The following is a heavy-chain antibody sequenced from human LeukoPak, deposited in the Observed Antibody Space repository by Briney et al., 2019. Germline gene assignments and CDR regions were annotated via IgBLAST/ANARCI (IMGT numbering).Heavy chain of an antibody. J-gene: IGHJ3*02. Sequence: GGSLRLSCEGSGFTFSSYAMHWVRQAPGKGLEWASVISYDESYQYYADSVKGRFTISRDNYKNTLYLQMNNMRPEDTAVFFCARGGYYDSSSYPYFWKTNTDAFDIWGRGTMVTVSA. CDR3: ARGGYYDSSSYPYFWKTNTDAFDI. D-gene: IGHD3-22*01. CDR2: ISYDESYQ. V-gene: IGHV3-30*04. CDR1: GFTFSSYA.